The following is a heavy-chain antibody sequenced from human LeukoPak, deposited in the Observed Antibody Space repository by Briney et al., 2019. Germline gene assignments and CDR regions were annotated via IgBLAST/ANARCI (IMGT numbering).Heavy chain of an antibody. Sequence: PSETLSLTCAVYGGSFSGYYGSWIRQPPGKGLEWIGEINHSGSTNYNPSLKSRVTISVDTSKNQSSLKLSSVTAADTAVYYCARTRSSWYSNYYYYMDVWGKGTTVTVSS. D-gene: IGHD6-13*01. CDR1: GGSFSGYY. V-gene: IGHV4-34*01. J-gene: IGHJ6*03. CDR2: INHSGST. CDR3: ARTRSSWYSNYYYYMDV.